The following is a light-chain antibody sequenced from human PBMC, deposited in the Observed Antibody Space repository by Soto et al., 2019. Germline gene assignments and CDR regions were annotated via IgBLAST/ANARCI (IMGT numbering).Light chain of an antibody. J-gene: IGLJ3*02. CDR1: SGHSSYA. CDR3: QTWGNGFWV. CDR2: LNSDGSH. Sequence: QLVLTQSPSASASLGASVKLTCTLSSGHSSYAIAWHQQQPAKGPRYLMKLNSDGSHNKGDGIPDRFSGSSSGAERYLTISSLQSEDEADYYCQTWGNGFWVFGGGTKLTVL. V-gene: IGLV4-69*01.